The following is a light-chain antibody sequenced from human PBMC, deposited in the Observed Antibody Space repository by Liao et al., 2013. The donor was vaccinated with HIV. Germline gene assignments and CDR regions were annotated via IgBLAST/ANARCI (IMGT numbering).Light chain of an antibody. CDR1: AFPKQY. J-gene: IGLJ2*01. CDR2: KDS. CDR3: HTWDSSTAI. Sequence: SYELTQPPSVSVSPGQTARITCSGDAFPKQYAYWYQQKPGQAPMLVIYKDSERPSGIPERFSGSNSGNTATLTISRVEAGDEADYYCHTWDSSTAIFGGGTKLTVL. V-gene: IGLV3-25*02.